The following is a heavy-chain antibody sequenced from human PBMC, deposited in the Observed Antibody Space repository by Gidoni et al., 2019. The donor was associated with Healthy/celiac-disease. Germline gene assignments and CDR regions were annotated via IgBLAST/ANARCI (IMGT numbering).Heavy chain of an antibody. V-gene: IGHV3-23*01. CDR2: ISGSGGST. J-gene: IGHJ4*02. CDR3: AKAPHSSGWYSVYYFDY. Sequence: EVQLLESGGGLVQPGGSLRLSCAASGFTFSSYAMSWVRQAPGKGLEWVSAISGSGGSTYYADSVKGRFTSSRDNSKNTLYLQMNSLRAEDTAVYYCAKAPHSSGWYSVYYFDYWGQGTLVTVSS. CDR1: GFTFSSYA. D-gene: IGHD6-19*01.